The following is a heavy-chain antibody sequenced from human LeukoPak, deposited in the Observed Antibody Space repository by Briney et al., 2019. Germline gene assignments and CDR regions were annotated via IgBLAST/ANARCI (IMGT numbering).Heavy chain of an antibody. CDR3: VSQEVVPH. J-gene: IGHJ4*02. V-gene: IGHV3-7*01. CDR2: VKEDGTTK. D-gene: IGHD2-15*01. Sequence: GGSLRLSCAASGFNFINYWMSWVRQAPGKGLEWVANVKEDGTTKQYVDSVKGRFTISRDNAKNSLYLQMDSLRAEDTAVYYCVSQEVVPHWGQGTLISVSS. CDR1: GFNFINYW.